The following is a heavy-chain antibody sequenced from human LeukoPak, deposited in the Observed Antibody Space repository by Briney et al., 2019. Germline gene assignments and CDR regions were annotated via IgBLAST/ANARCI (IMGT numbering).Heavy chain of an antibody. CDR2: IYPDDSDT. D-gene: IGHD6-6*01. CDR1: RHSFTNYW. Sequence: HGESLKISCKGSRHSFTNYWIAWVRQMPGKGLEWMGIIYPDDSDTIYSPPFQGQVTISADKSISTAYLQWSSLKASDTAMYYCARQLAARGRGFFDYWGQGTLVTVSS. V-gene: IGHV5-51*01. J-gene: IGHJ4*02. CDR3: ARQLAARGRGFFDY.